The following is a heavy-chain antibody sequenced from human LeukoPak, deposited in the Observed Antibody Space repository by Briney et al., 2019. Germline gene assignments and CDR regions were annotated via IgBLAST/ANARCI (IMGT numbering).Heavy chain of an antibody. V-gene: IGHV1-18*01. CDR1: GYTFTSYG. J-gene: IGHJ3*02. CDR3: ARDLYSSSWYGAFDI. CDR2: ISAYNGNT. D-gene: IGHD6-13*01. Sequence: GASVKVSCKASGYTFTSYGISWVRQAPGQGLEWMGWISAYNGNTNYAQKLQGRVTMTTDTSTSTAYMELRSPRSDDTAVYYCARDLYSSSWYGAFDIWGQGTMVTVSS.